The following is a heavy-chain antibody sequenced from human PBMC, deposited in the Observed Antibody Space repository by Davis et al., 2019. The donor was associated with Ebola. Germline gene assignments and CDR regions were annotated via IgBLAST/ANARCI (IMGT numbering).Heavy chain of an antibody. D-gene: IGHD4-17*01. J-gene: IGHJ6*02. Sequence: SLKIPCAAPGFTFSSYAMHWVRQAPGKGLEWVAVISYDGSNKYYADSVKGRFTISRDNSKNTLYLQMNSLSEDTAVYYCAKMTTVTTFGGMDVWGQGTTVTVSS. CDR3: AKMTTVTTFGGMDV. CDR1: GFTFSSYA. V-gene: IGHV3-30-3*01. CDR2: ISYDGSNK.